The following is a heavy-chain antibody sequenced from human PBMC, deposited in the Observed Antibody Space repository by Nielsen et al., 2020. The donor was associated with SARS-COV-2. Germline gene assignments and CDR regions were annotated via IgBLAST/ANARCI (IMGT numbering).Heavy chain of an antibody. V-gene: IGHV3-23*01. J-gene: IGHJ4*02. CDR2: ISGNGDTT. D-gene: IGHD1-26*01. Sequence: GGSLRLSCAASGLTFNTYSMIWVRQAPGKGLEWVSAISGNGDTTYYADSVKGRFIISRDNSKNTLYLEMNSLRADDTAVYYCANGPGSWDYWGQGTLVTVSS. CDR3: ANGPGSWDY. CDR1: GLTFNTYS.